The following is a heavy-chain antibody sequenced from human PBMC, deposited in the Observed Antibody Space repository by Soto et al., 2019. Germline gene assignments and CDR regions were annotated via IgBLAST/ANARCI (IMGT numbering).Heavy chain of an antibody. CDR2: ISHSGST. J-gene: IGHJ4*01. Sequence: SETLSLTCAVSGVSISSSYWWSWVRQPPGKGLEWIGEISHSGSTVYNPSLKSRLTISVDKSKKQISLILTSVAAADTAVYYCARSPLATYYFDHWGQGTAVTVSS. V-gene: IGHV4-4*02. CDR3: ARSPLATYYFDH. CDR1: GVSISSSYW.